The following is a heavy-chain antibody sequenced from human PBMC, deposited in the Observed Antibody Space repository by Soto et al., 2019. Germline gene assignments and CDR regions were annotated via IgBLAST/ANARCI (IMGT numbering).Heavy chain of an antibody. V-gene: IGHV5-51*01. CDR1: GYTFTTYW. CDR2: IYPGDSDS. J-gene: IGHJ6*02. CDR3: ARHKGYCTSTSCYGMDV. Sequence: PGESLKISCEGSGYTFTTYWVAWVRQMPGKGLEWVGSIYPGDSDSRYNPSVQGQVSISADRSISTAYLQWNSLKASDTAIYFCARHKGYCTSTSCYGMDVWGRGTTVTVSS. D-gene: IGHD2-8*01.